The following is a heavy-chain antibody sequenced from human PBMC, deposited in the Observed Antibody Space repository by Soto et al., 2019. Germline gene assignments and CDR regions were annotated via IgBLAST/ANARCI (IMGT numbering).Heavy chain of an antibody. CDR3: ARDGLESYFDY. V-gene: IGHV3-33*01. J-gene: IGHJ4*02. CDR1: GFTFSSYG. Sequence: GSLRLSCAASGFTFSSYGMHWVRQAPGKGLEWVAVIWYDGSNKYYADSVKGRFTISRDNSKNTLYLQMNSLRAEDTAVYYCARDGLESYFDYWGQGTLVTVSS. CDR2: IWYDGSNK.